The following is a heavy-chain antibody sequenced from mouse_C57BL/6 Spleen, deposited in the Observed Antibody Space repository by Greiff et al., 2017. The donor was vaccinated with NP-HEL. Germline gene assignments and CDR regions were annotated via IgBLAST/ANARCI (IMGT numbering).Heavy chain of an antibody. J-gene: IGHJ3*01. D-gene: IGHD2-4*01. CDR3: TTGDYDVPDPFAY. CDR2: IDPEDGDT. Sequence: EVMLVESGAELVRPGASVKLSCTASGFNIKDYYMHWVKQRPEQGLEWIGRIDPEDGDTEYAPKFQGKATMTADTSSNTAYLQLSSLTSEDTAVYYCTTGDYDVPDPFAYWGQGTLVTVSA. CDR1: GFNIKDYY. V-gene: IGHV14-1*01.